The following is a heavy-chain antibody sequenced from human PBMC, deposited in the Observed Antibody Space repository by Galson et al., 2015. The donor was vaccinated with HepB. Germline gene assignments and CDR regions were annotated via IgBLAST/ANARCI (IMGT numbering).Heavy chain of an antibody. CDR2: TSYDERNK. D-gene: IGHD5-24*01. CDR1: GFTFSTYT. Sequence: SLRLSCAASGFTFSTYTMHWVRQAPGTGLEWVSLTSYDERNKNYADSVTSRLTISRDNSKNTLYLQMNSLRPEDTAVYYCARDREMSTRWPDYYLHSGMDVWGQGTTVTVSS. J-gene: IGHJ6*02. CDR3: ARDREMSTRWPDYYLHSGMDV. V-gene: IGHV3-30*01.